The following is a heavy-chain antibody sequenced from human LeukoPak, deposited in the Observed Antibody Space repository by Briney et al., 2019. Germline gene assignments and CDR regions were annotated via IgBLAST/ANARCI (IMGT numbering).Heavy chain of an antibody. CDR1: GGSFSGYY. CDR2: INHSGST. Sequence: RTSETLSLTCAVYGGSFSGYYWSWIRQPPGKGLEWIGEINHSGSTNYNPSLKSRVTISVDTSKNQFSLKLSSVTAADTAVYYCAIYYYGSGSYWDYWGQGTLVTVSS. D-gene: IGHD3-10*01. CDR3: AIYYYGSGSYWDY. V-gene: IGHV4-34*01. J-gene: IGHJ4*02.